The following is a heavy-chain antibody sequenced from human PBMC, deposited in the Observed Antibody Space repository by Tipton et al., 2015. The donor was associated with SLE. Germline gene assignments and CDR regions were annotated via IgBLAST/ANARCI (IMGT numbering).Heavy chain of an antibody. Sequence: LRLSCAASGFTFSSYAMSWVRQAPGKGLEWVSVITGSGGSTYYADSVKGRFTISRDNSKNTLYLQMNSLRAEDTAVYYCAKDRHSSSGLGALDIWRQGTRVAVSS. CDR1: GFTFSSYA. J-gene: IGHJ3*02. CDR2: ITGSGGST. CDR3: AKDRHSSSGLGALDI. V-gene: IGHV3-23*01. D-gene: IGHD6-6*01.